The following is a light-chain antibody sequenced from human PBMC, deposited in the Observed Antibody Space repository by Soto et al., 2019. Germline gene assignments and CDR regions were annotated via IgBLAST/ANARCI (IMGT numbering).Light chain of an antibody. CDR1: QSVSSSY. CDR3: QQYGSSSWT. CDR2: GAS. V-gene: IGKV3-20*01. Sequence: EIVLTQSPGTLSLSPGERATLSCRASQSVSSSYLAWYQQKLGQAPRLLIYGASSRATGIPDRFSGSGSGIDFTLTISRLEPEDFAVYYCQQYGSSSWTCGQGTKVEIK. J-gene: IGKJ1*01.